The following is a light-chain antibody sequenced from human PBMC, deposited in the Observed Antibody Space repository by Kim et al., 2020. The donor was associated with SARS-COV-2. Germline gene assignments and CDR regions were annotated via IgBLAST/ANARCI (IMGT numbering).Light chain of an antibody. CDR2: GKN. CDR1: SLRSYY. CDR3: NSRDSNDNVV. Sequence: PLGQAVRITCQGDSLRSYYATWYQQKPGQAPIVVIYGKNNRPSGIPDRFSGSSSGNTASLTITGTQAGDEADYYCNSRDSNDNVVFGGGTQLTVL. J-gene: IGLJ2*01. V-gene: IGLV3-19*01.